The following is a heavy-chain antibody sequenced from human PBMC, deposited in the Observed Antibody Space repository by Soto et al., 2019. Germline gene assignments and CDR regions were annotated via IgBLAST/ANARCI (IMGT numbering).Heavy chain of an antibody. V-gene: IGHV4-38-2*01. CDR1: GYSISSGYY. J-gene: IGHJ4*02. CDR2: IYYSGST. Sequence: SETLSLTCAVSGYSISSGYYWGWIRQPPGKGLEWIGSIYYSGSTNYNPSLKSRVTISVDTSKNQFSLKLSSVTAADTAVYYCARGFGKGGVYSSGWYDYWGQGTLVTVSS. D-gene: IGHD6-19*01. CDR3: ARGFGKGGVYSSGWYDY.